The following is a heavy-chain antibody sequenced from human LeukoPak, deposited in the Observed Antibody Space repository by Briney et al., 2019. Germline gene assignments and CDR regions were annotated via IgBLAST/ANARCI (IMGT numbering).Heavy chain of an antibody. CDR1: GFTFSSYS. J-gene: IGHJ4*02. CDR3: ARDSVDTAMVPFDY. D-gene: IGHD5-18*01. V-gene: IGHV3-48*04. CDR2: ISSSSSTI. Sequence: PGGSLRLSCAASGFTFSSYSMNWVRQAPGKGLEWVSYISSSSSTIYYADSVKGRFTISRDNAKNLLYLQMNSLRAEDTAVYYCARDSVDTAMVPFDYWGQGTLVTVSS.